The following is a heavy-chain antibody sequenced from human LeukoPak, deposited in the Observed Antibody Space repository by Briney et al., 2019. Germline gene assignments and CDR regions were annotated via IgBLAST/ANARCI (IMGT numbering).Heavy chain of an antibody. J-gene: IGHJ5*02. CDR1: GGTFSSYA. Sequence: AASVKVSCKASGGTFSSYAISWVRQAPGQGLEWMGWISAYNGNTKYAQMLQGRVTMTTDTSTSTAYMEVRSLRSDDTAMYYCARDVGDIVTIPAAISVPWGQGTLVTVSS. V-gene: IGHV1-18*01. CDR3: ARDVGDIVTIPAAISVP. CDR2: ISAYNGNT. D-gene: IGHD2-2*01.